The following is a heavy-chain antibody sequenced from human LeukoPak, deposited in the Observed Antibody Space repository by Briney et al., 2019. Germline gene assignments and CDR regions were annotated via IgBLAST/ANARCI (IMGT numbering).Heavy chain of an antibody. CDR3: TRQMTSYGMDV. J-gene: IGHJ6*02. V-gene: IGHV3-73*01. CDR2: IRSKANSYAT. Sequence: AGGSLRLSCAASGFTFSGSATHWARQASGNGLEWVGRIRSKANSYATAYAASVKGRFTISRDDSKNTAYLQMNSLKTEDTAVYYCTRQMTSYGMDVWGQGTTVTVSS. CDR1: GFTFSGSA. D-gene: IGHD2-21*02.